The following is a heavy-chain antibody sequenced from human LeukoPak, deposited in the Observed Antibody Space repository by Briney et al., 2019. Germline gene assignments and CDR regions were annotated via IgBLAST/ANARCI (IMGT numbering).Heavy chain of an antibody. CDR2: ISGSGGST. D-gene: IGHD3-16*01. Sequence: PGGSLRLSCAASGFTFSSYAMSWVRQAPGKGLEWVSAISGSGGSTYYADSVKGRFTISRDNSRNTLYLQMNSLRAEDTAVYYCAKDPGLRVTYNWFDPWGQGTLVTVSS. V-gene: IGHV3-23*01. CDR3: AKDPGLRVTYNWFDP. CDR1: GFTFSSYA. J-gene: IGHJ5*02.